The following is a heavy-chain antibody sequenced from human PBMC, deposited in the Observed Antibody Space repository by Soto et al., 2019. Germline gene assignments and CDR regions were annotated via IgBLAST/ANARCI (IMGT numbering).Heavy chain of an antibody. CDR3: AREVEGMDV. CDR2: ILYDGSNQ. V-gene: IGHV3-30-3*01. Sequence: QVQLVESGGGVVQPGRSLRLSCAASGSTFSSYAMHWVRQAPGKGLEWVAVILYDGSNQYYADSVKGRFTSSRDNAKNTMYLQMNSLRAEDTAVYYCAREVEGMDVGGQGTTVTVSS. D-gene: IGHD2-15*01. CDR1: GSTFSSYA. J-gene: IGHJ6*02.